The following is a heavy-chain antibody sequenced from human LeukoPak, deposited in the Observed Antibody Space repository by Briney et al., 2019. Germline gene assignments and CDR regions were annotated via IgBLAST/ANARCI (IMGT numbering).Heavy chain of an antibody. Sequence: GASVKVSCKVSGYTLTELSMHWVRQAPGKGREWMGGFDPEDGETIYAQKFQGRVTMTEDTSTDTAYMELSSLRSEDTAVYYCATRWIFGGVIGPFFDYWGQGTLVTVSS. CDR1: GYTLTELS. CDR3: ATRWIFGGVIGPFFDY. J-gene: IGHJ4*02. D-gene: IGHD3-16*02. V-gene: IGHV1-24*01. CDR2: FDPEDGET.